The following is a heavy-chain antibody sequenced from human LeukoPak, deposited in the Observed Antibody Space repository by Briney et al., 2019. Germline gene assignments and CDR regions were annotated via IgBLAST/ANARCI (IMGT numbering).Heavy chain of an antibody. V-gene: IGHV1-2*02. J-gene: IGHJ6*03. Sequence: GASVKVSCKASGYTFTGYYMHWVRQAPGQGLEWMGWINPNSGGTNYAQKFQGRVTMTRDTSISTAYVELSRLRSDDTAVYYCARDHQYCSGGSCYRERDYYWYMDVWGKGTTVTVSS. CDR2: INPNSGGT. D-gene: IGHD2-15*01. CDR1: GYTFTGYY. CDR3: ARDHQYCSGGSCYRERDYYWYMDV.